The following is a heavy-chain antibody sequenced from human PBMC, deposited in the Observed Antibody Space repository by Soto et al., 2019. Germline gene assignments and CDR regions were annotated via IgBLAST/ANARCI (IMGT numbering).Heavy chain of an antibody. D-gene: IGHD2-15*01. V-gene: IGHV3-48*01. Sequence: EVQLVESGGGLVQPGGSLRLSCAASGFTFSSYSMNWVRQAPGKGLEWVSYISSSSTTKYYAASVKGRFTISSDNAKNSLSLPLNRLRAADTAVYYSASDGSSGSNCLTWFDPWGQGTLVTVSS. J-gene: IGHJ5*02. CDR2: ISSSSTTK. CDR3: ASDGSSGSNCLTWFDP. CDR1: GFTFSSYS.